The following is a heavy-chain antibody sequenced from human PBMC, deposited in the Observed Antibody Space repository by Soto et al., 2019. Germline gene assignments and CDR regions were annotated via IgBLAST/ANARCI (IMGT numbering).Heavy chain of an antibody. CDR1: GFTFSSYC. Sequence: GGSLRLSCAASGFTFSSYCMHWVRQAPCKGLEWVAVISYDGINKYYADSVKGRFTISRDNSKNTLYLQMNSLRAEDTAVYYCAKELRYSSRWYDFEYWGQGTLVTLSA. D-gene: IGHD6-13*01. J-gene: IGHJ4*02. CDR2: ISYDGINK. V-gene: IGHV3-30*18. CDR3: AKELRYSSRWYDFEY.